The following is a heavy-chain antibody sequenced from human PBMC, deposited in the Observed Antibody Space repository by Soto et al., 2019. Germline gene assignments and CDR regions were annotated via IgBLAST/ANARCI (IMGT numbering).Heavy chain of an antibody. J-gene: IGHJ1*01. CDR2: IWFDGSEK. CDR1: GFIFSSYG. V-gene: IGHV3-33*01. Sequence: QVQLVEFGGGVVQPGRSQRLSCSASGFIFSSYGIHWVRQAPGKGLEWVAVIWFDGSEKYYADSVKGRFSISRDNSKSTVYLQMDSLRVDDTAVYYCVRGGLHADNDPSYFIYWGQGTLVTVSS. CDR3: VRGGLHADNDPSYFIY. D-gene: IGHD1-26*01.